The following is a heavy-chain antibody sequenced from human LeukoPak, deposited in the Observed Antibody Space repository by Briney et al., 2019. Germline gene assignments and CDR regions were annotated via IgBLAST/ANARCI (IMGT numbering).Heavy chain of an antibody. J-gene: IGHJ4*02. CDR2: LGTAGDT. Sequence: HGGSLRLSCAASGFTLTNYAMHWVRQPAGEGLEWVSALGTAGDTFYPGSVKGQFSISRDNAKKSLFLQMNSLRVEDTAIYYCARQSTPHGNFDYWGQGTLVTVSS. V-gene: IGHV3-13*01. CDR1: GFTLTNYA. D-gene: IGHD1-1*01. CDR3: ARQSTPHGNFDY.